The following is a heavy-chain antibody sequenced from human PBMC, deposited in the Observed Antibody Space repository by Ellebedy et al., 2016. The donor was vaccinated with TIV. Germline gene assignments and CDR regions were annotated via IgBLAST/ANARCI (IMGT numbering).Heavy chain of an antibody. J-gene: IGHJ4*02. CDR1: GFTFSSYS. CDR3: ARGPVGGDY. CDR2: IKEDGSEK. V-gene: IGHV3-7*03. Sequence: GGSLRLSXAASGFTFSSYSMNWVRQAPGKGLEWVANIKEDGSEKNFVDSVKGRFTLSRDNAKNSLYLQMSSLRVEDTAVYYCARGPVGGDYWGQGTLVTVSS. D-gene: IGHD1-26*01.